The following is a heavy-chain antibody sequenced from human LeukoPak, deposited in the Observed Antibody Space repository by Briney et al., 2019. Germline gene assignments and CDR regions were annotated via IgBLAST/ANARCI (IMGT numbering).Heavy chain of an antibody. CDR1: GFIFSNYG. CDR2: IWNDGSET. D-gene: IGHD6-13*01. V-gene: IGHV3-33*01. CDR3: ARDMGRAWYGPPDY. Sequence: GGSLRLSCAASGFIFSNYGMHWIRQAPGKRLEGVAVIWNDGSETFHADSVKGRFRMARDNSKNTLYLQMNSLRAEDTAVYFCARDMGRAWYGPPDYWGQGTLVTVSS. J-gene: IGHJ4*02.